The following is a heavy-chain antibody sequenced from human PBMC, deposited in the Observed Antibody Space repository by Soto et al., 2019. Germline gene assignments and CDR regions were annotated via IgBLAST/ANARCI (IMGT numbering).Heavy chain of an antibody. CDR1: GDSVSSNSAA. J-gene: IGHJ4*02. V-gene: IGHV6-1*01. CDR2: TYYRSKWYN. D-gene: IGHD6-19*01. CDR3: ASLLYHSSGWSEEYYFDY. Sequence: PSQTLSLTCAISGDSVSSNSAAWNWIRQSPSRGLEWLGRTYYRSKWYNDYTVSVKSRITINPDTSKNQFSLQLNSVTPEDTAVYYCASLLYHSSGWSEEYYFDYWGQGTLVTVSS.